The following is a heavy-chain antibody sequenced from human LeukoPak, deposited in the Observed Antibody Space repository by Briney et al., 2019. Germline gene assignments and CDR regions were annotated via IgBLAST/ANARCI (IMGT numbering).Heavy chain of an antibody. D-gene: IGHD3-22*01. J-gene: IGHJ4*02. CDR3: ARHPDGSEWLIQYYFEY. V-gene: IGHV4-59*08. CDR1: GDSISTYS. Sequence: SETLSLTCTLAGDSISTYSWSSIRQPPEKGLECVGYISSSGSTNTNPSLKSRVTISVDTSKNQFSLSLSSVTAADTALYYCARHPDGSEWLIQYYFEYWGQGTLVTVSS. CDR2: ISSSGST.